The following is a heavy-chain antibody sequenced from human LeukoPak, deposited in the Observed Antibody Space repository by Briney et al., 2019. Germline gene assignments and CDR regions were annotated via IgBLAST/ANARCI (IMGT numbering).Heavy chain of an antibody. D-gene: IGHD3-10*01. CDR1: GFTFSDYY. CDR2: ISSSGSTK. J-gene: IGHJ4*02. V-gene: IGHV3-11*04. CDR3: ARWGKGYYGSGSSYYFDY. Sequence: PGGSLRLSCAASGFTFSDYYMSWIRQAPGKGLEWVSYISSSGSTKYYADSVKGRFTISRDNAKNSLYRQMNILRAEDTAVYYCARWGKGYYGSGSSYYFDYWGQGTLVTVSS.